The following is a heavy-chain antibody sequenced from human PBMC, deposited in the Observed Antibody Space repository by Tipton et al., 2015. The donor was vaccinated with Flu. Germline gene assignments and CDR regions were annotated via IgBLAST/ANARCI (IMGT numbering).Heavy chain of an antibody. CDR3: ARRDYTNYVSDPKNWFDP. CDR1: GGSISTNY. D-gene: IGHD4-11*01. J-gene: IGHJ5*02. V-gene: IGHV4-59*08. CDR2: VYYTGST. Sequence: TLSLTCSVSGGSISTNYWSWIRQPPGKGLEWIGYVYYTGSTNYNPSLNSRVTMSVDTSRNHLSLRLSSVTAADTAVYYCARRDYTNYVSDPKNWFDPWGQGTLVTVSS.